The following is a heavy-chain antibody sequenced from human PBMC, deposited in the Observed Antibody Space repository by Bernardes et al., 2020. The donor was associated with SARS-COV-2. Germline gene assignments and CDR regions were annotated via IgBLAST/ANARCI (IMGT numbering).Heavy chain of an antibody. Sequence: GGSLRLSCAASGFTFSSYGMHWVRQAPGKGLEWVAVIWYDGSNKYYADSVKGRFTISRDNSKNTLYLQMNSLRAEDTAVYYCARDLGFEGDYGDYHDYWGQGTLVTVSS. J-gene: IGHJ4*02. CDR3: ARDLGFEGDYGDYHDY. CDR2: IWYDGSNK. V-gene: IGHV3-33*01. CDR1: GFTFSSYG. D-gene: IGHD4-17*01.